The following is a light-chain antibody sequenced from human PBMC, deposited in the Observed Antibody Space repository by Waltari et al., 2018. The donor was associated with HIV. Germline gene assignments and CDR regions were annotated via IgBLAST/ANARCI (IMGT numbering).Light chain of an antibody. CDR1: SSNIKTNY. CDR3: AAWEDRLSGRV. J-gene: IGLJ1*01. Sequence: QSVLPQPPSASGTPGPRATTSCSASSSNIKTNYVYWYQQVPGTAPTLLIYKNSQRPSGVPDRFSGSKSGTSASLVISGLRAEDEADYYCAAWEDRLSGRVFGAGTRVTVL. V-gene: IGLV1-47*01. CDR2: KNS.